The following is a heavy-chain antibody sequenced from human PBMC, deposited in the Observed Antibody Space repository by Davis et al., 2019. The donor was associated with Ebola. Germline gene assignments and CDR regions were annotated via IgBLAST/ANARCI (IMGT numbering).Heavy chain of an antibody. CDR1: GFIFRNYV. D-gene: IGHD2/OR15-2a*01. CDR2: FGTVGDT. J-gene: IGHJ3*02. V-gene: IGHV3-23*01. Sequence: GGSLRLSCETSGFIFRNYVMSWVRQAPEKGLEWVSTFGTVGDTYYADSVKGRFAMSRDNSRGTLYLQMNSLRVEDSAIYYCVKDSSNIWFDIWGQGTLVTVSS. CDR3: VKDSSNIWFDI.